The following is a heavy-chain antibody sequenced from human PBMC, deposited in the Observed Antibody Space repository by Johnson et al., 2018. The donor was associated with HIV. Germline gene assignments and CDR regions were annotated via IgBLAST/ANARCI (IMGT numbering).Heavy chain of an antibody. D-gene: IGHD2-8*01. CDR3: ARDRGTIFDI. J-gene: IGHJ3*02. CDR2: INLDGSER. V-gene: IGHV3-7*01. CDR1: GFTFSSFW. Sequence: SGGGLVQPGGSLRLSCTGSGFTFSSFWLSWVRQAPGKGLEWLANINLDGSERFYVDSVKGRFTISRDNAKNTLYLQMNSLRVEDTAVYYCARDRGTIFDIWGQGTTVTVSS.